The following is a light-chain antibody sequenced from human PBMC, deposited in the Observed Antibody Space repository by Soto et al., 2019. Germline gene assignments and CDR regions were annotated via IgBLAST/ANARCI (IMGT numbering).Light chain of an antibody. CDR2: GAS. J-gene: IGKJ1*01. CDR1: QSVTNSF. V-gene: IGKV3-20*01. Sequence: EIVLAQSPGTLSLSPGERATLSCRASQSVTNSFLAWYQQKPGQAPRLLIYGASRRATGIPDRFTGSGSGTDFPLTISRLEPEAFAVYYCQQYVSSPWAFGQGTKVEI. CDR3: QQYVSSPWA.